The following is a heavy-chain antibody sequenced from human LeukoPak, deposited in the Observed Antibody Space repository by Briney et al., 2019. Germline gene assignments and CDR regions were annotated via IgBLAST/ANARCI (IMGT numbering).Heavy chain of an antibody. CDR2: IIPIFGTA. D-gene: IGHD3-10*01. V-gene: IGHV1-69*06. CDR3: ARARITMVRGVIGYYYYYMDV. CDR1: GGTFSSYA. Sequence: SVKVSCKASGGTFSSYAISWVRQAPGQGLEWMGGIIPIFGTANYAQKFQGRVTITADKSTSTAYMELSSLRSEDAAVYYCARARITMVRGVIGYYYYYMDVWGKGTTVTVSS. J-gene: IGHJ6*03.